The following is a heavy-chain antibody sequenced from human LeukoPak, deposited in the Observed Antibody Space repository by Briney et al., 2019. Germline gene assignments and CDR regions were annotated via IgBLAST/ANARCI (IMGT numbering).Heavy chain of an antibody. D-gene: IGHD3-3*01. J-gene: IGHJ5*02. CDR3: ARTAISPYYDFWHSNWFDP. CDR1: GGSISSYY. CDR2: IYTSGST. Sequence: PSETLSLTCTVSGGSISSYYWSWIRQPPGKGLEWIGYIYTSGSTNYNPSLKSRVTISVDTSKNQFSLKLSSVTAADTAVYYCARTAISPYYDFWHSNWFDPWGQGTLVTVSS. V-gene: IGHV4-4*09.